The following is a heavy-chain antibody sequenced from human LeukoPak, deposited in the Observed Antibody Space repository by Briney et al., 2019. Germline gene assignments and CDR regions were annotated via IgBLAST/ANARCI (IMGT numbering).Heavy chain of an antibody. CDR3: AREGWYYDSLTGGRVGDWFDP. Sequence: SETLSLTCTVSGGSISIYYWSWIRQPAGEGLEGIGRIYTSGCTNYNPSLKSRVTMSVETSKNQFSLKLSSVTAADTAVYYCAREGWYYDSLTGGRVGDWFDPWGQGTLVTVSS. CDR2: IYTSGCT. J-gene: IGHJ5*02. V-gene: IGHV4-4*07. CDR1: GGSISIYY. D-gene: IGHD3-9*01.